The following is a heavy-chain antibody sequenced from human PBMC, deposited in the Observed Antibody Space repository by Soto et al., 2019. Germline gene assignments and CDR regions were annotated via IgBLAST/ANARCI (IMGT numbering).Heavy chain of an antibody. J-gene: IGHJ4*02. CDR3: ARDTPPTDY. Sequence: SVKVSCKASGGTFSSYAISWVRQAPGQGLEWMGGIIPIFGTANYAQKFQGRVTMTTDTLTSTAYMELRSLRSDDTAVYYRARDTPPTDYWGQGTLVTVSS. CDR1: GGTFSSYA. CDR2: IIPIFGTA. V-gene: IGHV1-69*05.